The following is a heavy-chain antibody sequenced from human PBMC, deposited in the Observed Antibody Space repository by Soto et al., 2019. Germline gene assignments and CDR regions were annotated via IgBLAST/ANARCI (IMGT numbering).Heavy chain of an antibody. J-gene: IGHJ5*02. CDR1: GGSISSSSSS. CDR3: ARGLSSSPVVNWFDP. D-gene: IGHD6-13*01. CDR2: ISYSGST. Sequence: SETLSLTCTVSGGSISSSSSSWGWIRQPPGKGLEWLGIISYSGSTYYSPSLKSRVTISVDTSKNQFSLKLSSVTAADTAVYYCARGLSSSPVVNWFDPWGQGTLVTVSS. V-gene: IGHV4-39*07.